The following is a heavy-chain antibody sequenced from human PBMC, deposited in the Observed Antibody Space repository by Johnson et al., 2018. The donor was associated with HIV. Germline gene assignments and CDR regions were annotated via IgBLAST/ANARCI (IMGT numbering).Heavy chain of an antibody. CDR2: ISSSGSNI. J-gene: IGHJ3*02. V-gene: IGHV3-11*04. Sequence: QVQLVESGGGLVKPGGSLRLSCAPSGFTFSDYYMSWMRQAPGQGLEWVSYISSSGSNIYKADSVKGRFTISRDNAKNSLFLQMNSLRAEDTAVYYCARVGANFDAFDIWGQGTIVTVSS. CDR3: ARVGANFDAFDI. CDR1: GFTFSDYY. D-gene: IGHD4/OR15-4a*01.